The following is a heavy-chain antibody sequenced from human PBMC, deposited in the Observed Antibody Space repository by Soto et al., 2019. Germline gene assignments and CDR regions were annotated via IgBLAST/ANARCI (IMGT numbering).Heavy chain of an antibody. V-gene: IGHV1-3*01. CDR1: GYTFTSYA. D-gene: IGHD1-1*01. CDR3: ARDQYKLRGYYYMDV. J-gene: IGHJ6*03. Sequence: ASVKVSCKASGYTFTSYAMHWVRQAPGQRLEWMGWINAGNGNTKYSQKFQGRVTITRDTSASTAYMELSSLRSEDTAVYYCARDQYKLRGYYYMDVWGKGTTVTVSS. CDR2: INAGNGNT.